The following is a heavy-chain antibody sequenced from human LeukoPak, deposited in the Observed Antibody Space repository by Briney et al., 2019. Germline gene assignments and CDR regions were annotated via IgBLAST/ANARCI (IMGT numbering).Heavy chain of an antibody. CDR1: GFTFSSYG. V-gene: IGHV3-30*18. CDR3: AKALRIAAAGTRQYYFDY. Sequence: GGSLRLSCAASGFTFSSYGMHWVRQAPGKGLEWVAVISYDGSNKYYADSVKGRFTISRDNSKNTLYLQMNSLRAEDTAVYYCAKALRIAAAGTRQYYFDYWGQGTLVTVSS. J-gene: IGHJ4*02. CDR2: ISYDGSNK. D-gene: IGHD6-13*01.